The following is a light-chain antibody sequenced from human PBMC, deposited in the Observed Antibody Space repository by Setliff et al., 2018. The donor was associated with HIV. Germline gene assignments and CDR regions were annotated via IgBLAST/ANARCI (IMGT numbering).Light chain of an antibody. CDR1: ISDVGGYYY. CDR2: DVS. V-gene: IGLV2-14*03. CDR3: SSYTSNNARV. J-gene: IGLJ1*01. Sequence: QSALTQPASVSGSPGQSITISCTGSISDVGGYYYVSGYQQYPAKAPKLMIYDVSVRRSGVSTRFPGSKSGNTASLTISGLQAADEADYYCSSYTSNNARVFGTGTKVTGL.